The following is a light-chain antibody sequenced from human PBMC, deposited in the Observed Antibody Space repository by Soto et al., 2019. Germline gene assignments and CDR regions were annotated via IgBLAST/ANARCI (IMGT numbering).Light chain of an antibody. V-gene: IGLV2-8*01. Sequence: QSALTQPPSASGSPGQSVTISCTGTSTDVGGYNYVSWYQQHPGKAPKLMIYEVNKRPSGVPDRFSGSKSGNTASLTVSGLQSEDEAHYYCSSYAGNTLLFGGGTKLTVL. J-gene: IGLJ2*01. CDR1: STDVGGYNY. CDR3: SSYAGNTLL. CDR2: EVN.